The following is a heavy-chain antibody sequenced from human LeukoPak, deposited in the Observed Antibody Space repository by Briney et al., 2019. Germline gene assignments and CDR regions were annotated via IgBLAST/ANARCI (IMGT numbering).Heavy chain of an antibody. CDR2: IYTSGNT. CDR3: TRDAYDSSGYYLGVYWFNP. D-gene: IGHD3-22*01. CDR1: GGSLSNYY. V-gene: IGHV4-4*07. Sequence: SETLSLTCSVSGGSLSNYYWNWIRQSPGKGLEWIGRIYTSGNTNYNPSLKSRVTMSVDTSKNQFSLELSSVTAADTAVYYCTRDAYDSSGYYLGVYWFNPWGQGTLVTVSS. J-gene: IGHJ5*02.